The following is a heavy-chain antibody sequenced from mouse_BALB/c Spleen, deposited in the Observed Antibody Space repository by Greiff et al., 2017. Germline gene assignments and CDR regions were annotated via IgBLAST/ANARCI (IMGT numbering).Heavy chain of an antibody. CDR2: IWSGGST. D-gene: IGHD1-1*01. Sequence: VQLQQSGPGLVQPSQSLSITCTVSGFSLTSSGVHWVRQSPGKGLEWLGVIWSGGSTDYNAAFISRLSISKDNSKSQVFFKMNSLQANDTAIYYCARNPSSTVVATRAMDYWGQGTSVTVSS. J-gene: IGHJ4*01. CDR1: GFSLTSSG. V-gene: IGHV2-2*02. CDR3: ARNPSSTVVATRAMDY.